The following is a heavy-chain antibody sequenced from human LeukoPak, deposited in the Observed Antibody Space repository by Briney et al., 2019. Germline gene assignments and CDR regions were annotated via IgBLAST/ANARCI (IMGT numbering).Heavy chain of an antibody. Sequence: PSETLTLTCAVSGYSISSGYYRGWIRQPPGKGLEWIGSMYHSGSTYYNPSLKSRVTISVDTSNNQFSLKLSSVTAADTAVYYCARHKDGNNSGCFDYWGQGTLVTVSS. D-gene: IGHD5-24*01. J-gene: IGHJ4*02. CDR3: ARHKDGNNSGCFDY. CDR1: GYSISSGYY. CDR2: MYHSGST. V-gene: IGHV4-38-2*01.